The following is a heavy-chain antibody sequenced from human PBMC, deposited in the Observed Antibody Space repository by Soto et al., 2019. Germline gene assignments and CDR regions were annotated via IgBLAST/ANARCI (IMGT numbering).Heavy chain of an antibody. CDR3: ARSLPRLAMVRGGYFDY. J-gene: IGHJ4*02. V-gene: IGHV1-46*01. D-gene: IGHD3-10*01. CDR1: GYTFTSYY. Sequence: ASVKVSCKASGYTFTSYYMHWVRQAPGQGLEWMGIINPSGGSTSYAQKFQGRVTITRDTSASTAYMELSSLRSEDTAVYYCARSLPRLAMVRGGYFDYWGQGTLVTVSS. CDR2: INPSGGST.